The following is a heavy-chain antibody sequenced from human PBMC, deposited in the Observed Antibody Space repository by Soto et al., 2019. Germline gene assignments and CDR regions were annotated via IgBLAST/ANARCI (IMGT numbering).Heavy chain of an antibody. D-gene: IGHD2-15*01. CDR1: GFTFRTYD. Sequence: QVQLVESGGGMVQPGKSLRLSCAVSGFTFRTYDMHWVRQAPGRGLEWVVVVSYDASYQNYVDSVKGRFTVSRDNSKNTLFLQMNSLRPEDTAVYYCAKVSISKSSAVTFDSWGRGTLVTVSS. CDR2: VSYDASYQ. V-gene: IGHV3-30*18. J-gene: IGHJ4*02. CDR3: AKVSISKSSAVTFDS.